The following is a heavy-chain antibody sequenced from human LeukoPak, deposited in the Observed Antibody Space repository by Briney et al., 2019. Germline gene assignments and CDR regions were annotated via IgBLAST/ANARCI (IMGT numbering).Heavy chain of an antibody. CDR1: GFTFSSYA. V-gene: IGHV3-23*01. CDR3: ARDRGSGSYYHFDY. Sequence: GGSLRLSCAASGFTFSSYAMSWVRQAPGKGLEWVSAISGSGGSTYYADSVKGRFTISRDNAKNSLYLQMNSLRAEDTAVYYCARDRGSGSYYHFDYWGQGTLVTVSS. J-gene: IGHJ4*02. CDR2: ISGSGGST. D-gene: IGHD3-10*01.